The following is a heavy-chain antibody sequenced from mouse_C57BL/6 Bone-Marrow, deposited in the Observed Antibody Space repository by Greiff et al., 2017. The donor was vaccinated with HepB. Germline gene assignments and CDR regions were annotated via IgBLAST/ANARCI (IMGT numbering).Heavy chain of an antibody. Sequence: QVQLQQPGAELVKPGASVKLSCKASGYTFTSYWMHWVKQRPGRGLEWIGMIHPNSGSTNYNEKFKSKATLTVDKSSSTAYMQLSSLTSEDSAVYYCARGDGSSFYWYFDVWGTGTTVTVSS. J-gene: IGHJ1*03. D-gene: IGHD1-1*01. CDR2: IHPNSGST. CDR3: ARGDGSSFYWYFDV. V-gene: IGHV1-64*01. CDR1: GYTFTSYW.